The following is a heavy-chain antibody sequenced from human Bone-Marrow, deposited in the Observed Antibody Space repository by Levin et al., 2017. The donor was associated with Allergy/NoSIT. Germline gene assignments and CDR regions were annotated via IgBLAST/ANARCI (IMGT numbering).Heavy chain of an antibody. J-gene: IGHJ6*02. CDR1: GLSFSNYD. V-gene: IGHV3-21*06. Sequence: GGSLRLSCAASGLSFSNYDMNWVRQAPGKGLEWVSSISSGSSHIDYADSVKGRFTISRNNAKNSLYLQMNSLRLEDTAVYFCASWAMFYYDGSDFDYFYYGMDVWGQGTTVTVSS. D-gene: IGHD3-16*01. CDR3: ASWAMFYYDGSDFDYFYYGMDV. CDR2: ISSGSSHI.